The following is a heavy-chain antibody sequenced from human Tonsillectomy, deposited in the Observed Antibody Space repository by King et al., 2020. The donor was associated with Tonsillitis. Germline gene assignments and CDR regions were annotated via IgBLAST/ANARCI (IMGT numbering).Heavy chain of an antibody. CDR3: AREVGYSSFSYYGMDV. Sequence: DQLVQSGGGVVQPGRSLRLSCAASGFTFSSHAMHWVRQAPGKGLEWVAVISYDGSNKYYADSVKGRFTISRDNSKNTVYLQMNSLRAEDTAVYYCAREVGYSSFSYYGMDVWGQGTTVTVSS. V-gene: IGHV3-30-3*01. D-gene: IGHD6-13*01. CDR2: ISYDGSNK. CDR1: GFTFSSHA. J-gene: IGHJ6*02.